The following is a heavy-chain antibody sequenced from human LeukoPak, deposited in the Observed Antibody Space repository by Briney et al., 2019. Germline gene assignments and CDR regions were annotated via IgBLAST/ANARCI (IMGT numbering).Heavy chain of an antibody. Sequence: PSQTLSLTCTVSGDSISSANYYWSWIRQPPGKGLEWIGYIYYTGSTYYNPSLKSRVTISFDTSKNHFSLKLSSVTAADTAVYYCARVANGLVNFDYWGQGTLVTVSS. V-gene: IGHV4-30-4*01. J-gene: IGHJ4*02. CDR3: ARVANGLVNFDY. CDR1: GDSISSANYY. D-gene: IGHD3/OR15-3a*01. CDR2: IYYTGST.